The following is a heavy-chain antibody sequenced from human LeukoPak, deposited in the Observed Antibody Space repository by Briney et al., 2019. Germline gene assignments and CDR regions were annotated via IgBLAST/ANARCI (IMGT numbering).Heavy chain of an antibody. Sequence: GGSLRLSCAASGFTFSSYSMNWVRQAPGKGLEWVSSISSSSSYICYADSVKGRFTISRDNAKNSPYLQMNSLRAEDTAVYYCARDRDGYSGYDDFDYWGQGTLVTVSS. D-gene: IGHD5-12*01. CDR3: ARDRDGYSGYDDFDY. J-gene: IGHJ4*02. CDR2: ISSSSSYI. CDR1: GFTFSSYS. V-gene: IGHV3-21*01.